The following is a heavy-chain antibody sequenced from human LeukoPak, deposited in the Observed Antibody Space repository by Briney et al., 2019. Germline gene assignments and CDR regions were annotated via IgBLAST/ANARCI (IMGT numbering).Heavy chain of an antibody. D-gene: IGHD3-22*01. J-gene: IGHJ3*02. V-gene: IGHV3-21*01. CDR3: AREKYYDSSGSPDAFDI. CDR2: IGSSSSYI. CDR1: GFTFSSYS. Sequence: GGSLRLSCAASGFTFSSYSMNWVRQAPGKGLEWVSSIGSSSSYIYYADSVKGRFTISRDNAKNSLYLQMNSLRAEDTAVYYCAREKYYDSSGSPDAFDIWGQGTMVTVSS.